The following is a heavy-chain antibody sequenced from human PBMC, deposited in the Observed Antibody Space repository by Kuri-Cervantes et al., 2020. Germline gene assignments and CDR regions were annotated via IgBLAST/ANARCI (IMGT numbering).Heavy chain of an antibody. J-gene: IGHJ3*02. CDR3: TPELIPYSDDAFDI. CDR2: IRNRPYGETT. Sequence: GESLKISCTASGFTFCDYAVNWFRQAPGKGLEWVGFIRNRPYGETTEYAASVRGRFTLSRDDSKSIAYLQMNTLKIEDTAVYYCTPELIPYSDDAFDIWGQGTMVTVSS. V-gene: IGHV3-49*03. D-gene: IGHD6-13*01. CDR1: GFTFCDYA.